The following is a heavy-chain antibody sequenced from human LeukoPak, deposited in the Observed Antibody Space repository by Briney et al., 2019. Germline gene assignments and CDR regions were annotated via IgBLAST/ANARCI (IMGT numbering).Heavy chain of an antibody. V-gene: IGHV3-72*01. CDR1: GFTFSDHY. CDR3: TRVLGYSYGPIDY. J-gene: IGHJ4*02. D-gene: IGHD5-18*01. Sequence: GGSLRLSCAASGFTFSDHYMDWVRQAPGKGLEWVARTRNKANSYSTQYAASVKGRFTISRDDSKNSLYLQMNSLETEDTAVYYCTRVLGYSYGPIDYWGQGTLVTVSS. CDR2: TRNKANSYST.